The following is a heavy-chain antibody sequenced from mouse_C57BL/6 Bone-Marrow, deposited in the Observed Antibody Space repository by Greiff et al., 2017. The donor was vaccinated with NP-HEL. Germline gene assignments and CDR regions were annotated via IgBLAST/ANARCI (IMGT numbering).Heavy chain of an antibody. J-gene: IGHJ3*01. Sequence: VQLKESGTVLARPGASVKMSCKTSGYTFTSYWMHWVKQRPGQGLEWIGAIYPGNSDTSYNQKFKGKAKLTADTSASTAYMALSSLTNEESAVYYCARGGNYAVSWFAYWGQGTLVTVSA. D-gene: IGHD1-1*01. CDR1: GYTFTSYW. CDR3: ARGGNYAVSWFAY. CDR2: IYPGNSDT. V-gene: IGHV1-5*01.